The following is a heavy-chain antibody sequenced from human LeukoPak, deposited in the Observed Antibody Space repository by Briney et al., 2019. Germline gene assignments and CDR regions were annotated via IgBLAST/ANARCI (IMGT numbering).Heavy chain of an antibody. J-gene: IGHJ4*02. Sequence: ASVKVSCKASGYTFTGYYMHWVRQAPGQGLEWMGWINPNSGGSNYAQKFQGRVTMTRDTSISTAYMELSRPRSDDTAVYYCARDRRGAYGDYATSFWGQGTLVTVSS. CDR3: ARDRRGAYGDYATSF. V-gene: IGHV1-2*02. CDR2: INPNSGGS. D-gene: IGHD4-17*01. CDR1: GYTFTGYY.